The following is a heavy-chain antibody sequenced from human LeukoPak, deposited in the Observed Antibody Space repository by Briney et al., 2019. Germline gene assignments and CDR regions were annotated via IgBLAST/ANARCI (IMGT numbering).Heavy chain of an antibody. J-gene: IGHJ6*02. D-gene: IGHD2-2*01. CDR2: IYTSGST. V-gene: IGHV4-4*07. CDR1: GGSISSYN. CDR3: ARDRIVVVPAAYYYYGMDV. Sequence: PSETLSLTCTVSGGSISSYNWSWIRQPAGKGLEWIGRIYTSGSTNYNPSLKSRVTMSVDTSKNQFSLKLSSVTAADTAVYYCARDRIVVVPAAYYYYGMDVWGQGTTVTVSS.